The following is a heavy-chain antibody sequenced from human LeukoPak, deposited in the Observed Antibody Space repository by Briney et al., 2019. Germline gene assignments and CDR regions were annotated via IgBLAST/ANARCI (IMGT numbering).Heavy chain of an antibody. Sequence: GGSLRLSCAASGFTFSSYAMSWVRQAPGKGLEWVSAISGSGGSTYYADSVKGRFTISRDNSKNTLYLQMNSLRAEDTAVYYCARAEYSSSSSADYWGQGTLVTVSS. D-gene: IGHD6-6*01. CDR3: ARAEYSSSSSADY. J-gene: IGHJ4*02. CDR1: GFTFSSYA. V-gene: IGHV3-23*01. CDR2: ISGSGGST.